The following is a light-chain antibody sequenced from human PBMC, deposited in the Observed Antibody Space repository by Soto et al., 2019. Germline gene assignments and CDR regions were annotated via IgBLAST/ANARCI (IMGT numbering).Light chain of an antibody. CDR3: QQSFSTSPLT. V-gene: IGKV1-39*01. J-gene: IGKJ4*01. Sequence: DIQMTQSPSSLSASVGDRVTITCRASQSISTYLNWYQQKPGKAPKLLIHAASTLQSGVPSRFSGSGSGTDFTLTISSLQPEDFATYYCQQSFSTSPLTFGGGTKVEIK. CDR1: QSISTY. CDR2: AAS.